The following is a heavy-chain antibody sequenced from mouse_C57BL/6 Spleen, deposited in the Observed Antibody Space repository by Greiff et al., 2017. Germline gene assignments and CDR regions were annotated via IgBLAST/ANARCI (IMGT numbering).Heavy chain of an antibody. Sequence: QLQQSGAELVKPGASVKISCKASGYAFSSYWMNWVKQRPGKGLEWIGQIYPGDGDTNYNGKFKGKATLTADKSSSTAYMQLSSLTSEDSAVYFCARDYGSSYRYFDVWGTGTTVTVSS. V-gene: IGHV1-80*01. CDR1: GYAFSSYW. J-gene: IGHJ1*03. D-gene: IGHD1-1*01. CDR2: IYPGDGDT. CDR3: ARDYGSSYRYFDV.